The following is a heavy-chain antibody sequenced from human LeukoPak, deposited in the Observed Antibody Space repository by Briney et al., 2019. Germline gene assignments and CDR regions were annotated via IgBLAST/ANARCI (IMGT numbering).Heavy chain of an antibody. CDR3: ARQNYYYYGMDV. Sequence: ASVKVSCKASGGTFSSYAISWVRQAPGQGLEWMGGIIPIFGTANYAQKSQGRVTITADESTSTAYMELSSLRSEDTAVYYCARQNYYYYGMDVWGQGTTVTVSS. CDR1: GGTFSSYA. CDR2: IIPIFGTA. J-gene: IGHJ6*02. V-gene: IGHV1-69*13.